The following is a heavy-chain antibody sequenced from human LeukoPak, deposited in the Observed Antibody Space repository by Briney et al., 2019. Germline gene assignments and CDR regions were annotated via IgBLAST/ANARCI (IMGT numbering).Heavy chain of an antibody. D-gene: IGHD6-19*01. J-gene: IGHJ4*02. CDR3: ARTMGIAVAGTLDY. CDR1: GFTFSSSA. V-gene: IGHV3-23*01. CDR2: ISGSDSST. Sequence: GGSLRLSCAASGFTFSSSAMSWVRQAPGKGLEWVSTISGSDSSTYYADSVKGRFTISRDNSKNTLYLQMNSLRAEDTALYYCARTMGIAVAGTLDYWGQGTLVTVSS.